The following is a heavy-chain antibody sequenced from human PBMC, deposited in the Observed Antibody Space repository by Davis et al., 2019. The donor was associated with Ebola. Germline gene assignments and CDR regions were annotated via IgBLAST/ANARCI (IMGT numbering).Heavy chain of an antibody. CDR2: IYHSGST. CDR3: ARAVKVVAARYYYYYGMDV. CDR1: GGSISSGGYS. V-gene: IGHV4-30-2*01. Sequence: SETLSLTCAVSGGSISSGGYSWSWIRQPPGKGLEWIGYIYHSGSTYYNPSLKSRVTISVDTSKNQFSLKLSSVTAADTAVYYCARAVKVVAARYYYYYGMDVWGQGTTVTVSS. J-gene: IGHJ6*02. D-gene: IGHD2-15*01.